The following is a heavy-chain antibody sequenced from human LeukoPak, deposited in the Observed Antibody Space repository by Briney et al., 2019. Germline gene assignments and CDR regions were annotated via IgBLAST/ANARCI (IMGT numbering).Heavy chain of an antibody. CDR3: AKDQVVVVPAAMLAGDY. CDR1: GFTFSSYR. V-gene: IGHV3-30*02. Sequence: GGSLRLSCAASGFTFSSYRMHWVRQARGKGLEWVAFMQYDGSNKYYADSVKGRFTISRDNSKNTLYLQMNSLRAEDTAVYYCAKDQVVVVPAAMLAGDYWGQGTLVTVSS. J-gene: IGHJ4*02. CDR2: MQYDGSNK. D-gene: IGHD2-2*01.